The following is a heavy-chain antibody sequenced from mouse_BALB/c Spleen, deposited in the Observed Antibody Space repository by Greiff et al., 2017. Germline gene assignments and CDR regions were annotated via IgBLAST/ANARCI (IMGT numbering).Heavy chain of an antibody. CDR3: ARMGGNYAMDY. Sequence: VMLVESGAELARPGASVKLSCKASGYTFTSYWMQWVKQRPGQGLEWIGAIYPGDGDTRYTQKFKGKATLTADKSSSTAYMQLSSLASEDSAVYYCARMGGNYAMDYWGQGTSVTVSS. CDR1: GYTFTSYW. J-gene: IGHJ4*01. CDR2: IYPGDGDT. V-gene: IGHV1-87*01.